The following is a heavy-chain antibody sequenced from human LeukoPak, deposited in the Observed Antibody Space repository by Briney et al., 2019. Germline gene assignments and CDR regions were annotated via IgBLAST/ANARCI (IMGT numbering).Heavy chain of an antibody. D-gene: IGHD6-19*01. CDR3: ARDAAEEVADRTYYFDY. CDR1: GGSISSYY. J-gene: IGHJ4*02. CDR2: IYTSGST. Sequence: PSETLSLTCTVSGGSISSYYWSWIRQPAGKGLEWIGRIYTSGSTNYNPSLKSRDTMSVDTSKNQFSLKLSSVTAADTAVYYCARDAAEEVADRTYYFDYWGQGTLVTVSS. V-gene: IGHV4-4*07.